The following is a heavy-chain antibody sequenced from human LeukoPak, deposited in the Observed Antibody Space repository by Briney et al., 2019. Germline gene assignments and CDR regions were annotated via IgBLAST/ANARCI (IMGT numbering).Heavy chain of an antibody. Sequence: GGSLRLSCAASGFTFSNYAMSWVRQAPGKGLEWVSTIIGSGGRTYYADSVKGRFTISRDNSKNTLYLQMNSLRAEDTAVYYCAKARSYCGGDCSLYAFDIWGQGTMVTVSS. CDR1: GFTFSNYA. V-gene: IGHV3-23*01. D-gene: IGHD2-21*01. CDR2: IIGSGGRT. CDR3: AKARSYCGGDCSLYAFDI. J-gene: IGHJ3*02.